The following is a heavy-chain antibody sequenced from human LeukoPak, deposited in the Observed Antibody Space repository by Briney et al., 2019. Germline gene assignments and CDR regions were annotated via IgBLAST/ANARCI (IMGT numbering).Heavy chain of an antibody. V-gene: IGHV4-59*08. Sequence: PSETLSLTCTVSGGSISSYYWSWIRQPPGKGLEWIGYIYYSGGTKYNPSLKSRVAISVDTSKNQFSLKLSSVTAADTAVYYCARHFTSYCGGDCYFPVYFDLWGRGTLVTVSP. CDR1: GGSISSYY. CDR3: ARHFTSYCGGDCYFPVYFDL. J-gene: IGHJ2*01. D-gene: IGHD2-21*02. CDR2: IYYSGGT.